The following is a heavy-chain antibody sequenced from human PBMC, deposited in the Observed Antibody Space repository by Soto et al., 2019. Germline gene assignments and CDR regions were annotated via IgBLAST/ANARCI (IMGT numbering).Heavy chain of an antibody. CDR2: IWYDGSNK. CDR1: GFPFSSYG. J-gene: IGHJ4*02. Sequence: PGGSLRLSCAAPGFPFSSYGMHWVRQAPGKGLDWVAVIWYDGSNKDYADSVKGRFTISRDNSKNTLYLQMNNLRADDTAVYYCASSINWGQGTLVTVSS. CDR3: ASSIN. V-gene: IGHV3-33*01.